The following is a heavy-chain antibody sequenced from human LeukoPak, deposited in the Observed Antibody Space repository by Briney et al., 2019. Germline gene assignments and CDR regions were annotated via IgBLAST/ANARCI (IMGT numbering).Heavy chain of an antibody. CDR1: GGSISSHY. V-gene: IGHV4-59*11. D-gene: IGHD3-10*01. CDR2: IYYSGST. CDR3: ARAREVLLWFGELLGPHYGMDV. J-gene: IGHJ6*02. Sequence: SETLSLTCTVSGGSISSHYWSWIRQPPGKGLEWIGYIYYSGSTNYNPSLKSRVTISVDTSKNQFSLKLSSVTAADTAVYYCARAREVLLWFGELLGPHYGMDVWGQGTTVTVSS.